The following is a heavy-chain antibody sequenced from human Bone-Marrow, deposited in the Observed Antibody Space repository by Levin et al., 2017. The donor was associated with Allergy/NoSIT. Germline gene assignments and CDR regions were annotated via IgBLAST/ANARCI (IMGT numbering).Heavy chain of an antibody. CDR1: GFNFSGTA. CDR2: IRTKGKSYAT. V-gene: IGHV3-73*01. J-gene: IGHJ5*01. Sequence: GGSLRLSCAASGFNFSGTAIHWVRQASGKGLEWVGRIRTKGKSYATAYTASVKGRFSMSRDDSKNTAFLQMNSLKTEDTAVYYCTRPQSIEAVGTGGFDFWGQGTPVTVSS. D-gene: IGHD6-13*01. CDR3: TRPQSIEAVGTGGFDF.